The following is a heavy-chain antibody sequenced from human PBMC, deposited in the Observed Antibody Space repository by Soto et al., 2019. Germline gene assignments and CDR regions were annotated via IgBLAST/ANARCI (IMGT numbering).Heavy chain of an antibody. CDR1: GFPFSDYY. CDR3: ARGGGGGLFEH. J-gene: IGHJ4*02. D-gene: IGHD2-21*01. Sequence: GGSLRLSCATSGFPFSDYYMSWICQAPGKGLEWLSHISPKSTYRNYADSVKGRFTISRENTKSSLFLQMNSLGVEDTAVYYFARGGGGGLFEHWGQGVLVTVSS. CDR2: ISPKSTYR. V-gene: IGHV3-11*06.